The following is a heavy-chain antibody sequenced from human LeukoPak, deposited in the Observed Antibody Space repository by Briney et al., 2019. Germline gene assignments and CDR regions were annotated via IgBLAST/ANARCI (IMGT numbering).Heavy chain of an antibody. V-gene: IGHV4-39*07. CDR3: AREGRLDAAGLDF. CDR2: IYHSGYT. D-gene: IGHD6-13*01. J-gene: IGHJ4*02. CDR1: GGSISTSNFY. Sequence: PSETLSLTCTVSGGSISTSNFYWDWIRQPPGKGLEWIGHIYHSGYTYYNPSLKSRVTISVDTSKNQISLKLNSVTAADTAVYFCAREGRLDAAGLDFWGQGALVTVSS.